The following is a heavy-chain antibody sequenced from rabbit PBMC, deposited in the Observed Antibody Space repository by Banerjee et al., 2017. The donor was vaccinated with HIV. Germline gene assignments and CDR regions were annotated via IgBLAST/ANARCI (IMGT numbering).Heavy chain of an antibody. Sequence: QEQLEESGGDLVKPEGSLTITCTASGFSFSNKYVMCWVRQAPGKGLEWIACIYAGSSDSTDYANWAKGRFTISKTSSTTVDLKMTSLTAADTATYLCARDLAGVIGWNFGLWGPGTLVTVS. CDR1: GFSFSNKYV. CDR3: ARDLAGVIGWNFGL. D-gene: IGHD4-1*01. CDR2: IYAGSSDST. V-gene: IGHV1S45*01. J-gene: IGHJ4*01.